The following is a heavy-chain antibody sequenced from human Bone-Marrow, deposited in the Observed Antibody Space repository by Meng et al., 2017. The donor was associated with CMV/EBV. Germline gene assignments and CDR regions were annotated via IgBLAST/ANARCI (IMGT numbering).Heavy chain of an antibody. Sequence: GESLKISCAASGFSFSSYGMSWVRQAPGKGLEWVSVIYSGGSTYYAGSVKGRFTISRDNSKNTLYLQMNSLRAEDTAVYYCARVIVVVPAALYYFDYWGQGTLVTVSS. D-gene: IGHD2-2*01. CDR3: ARVIVVVPAALYYFDY. V-gene: IGHV3-66*02. J-gene: IGHJ4*02. CDR2: IYSGGST. CDR1: GFSFSSYG.